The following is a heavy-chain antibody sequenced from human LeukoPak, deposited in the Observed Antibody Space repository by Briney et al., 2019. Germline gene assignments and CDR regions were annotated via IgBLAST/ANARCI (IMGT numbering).Heavy chain of an antibody. CDR1: GGSISGSRYH. J-gene: IGHJ4*02. CDR3: ATYHYTETYTYFDH. D-gene: IGHD3-3*01. CDR2: IAYSGTT. V-gene: IGHV4-39*01. Sequence: SETLSLTCTVSGGSISGSRYHWVWIRQPPGEGLDWIATIAYSGTTYYNPSLKSRVTISVDTSKNQFSLRLSSVTAADTAVYYCATYHYTETYTYFDHWGQGTLVTVSS.